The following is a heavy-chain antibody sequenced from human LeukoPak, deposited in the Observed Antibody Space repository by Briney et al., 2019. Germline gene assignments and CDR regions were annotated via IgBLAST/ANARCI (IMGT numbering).Heavy chain of an antibody. CDR1: GGSISSYY. CDR2: IYYSGST. Sequence: SETLSLTCTVSGGSISSYYWSWIRQPPGKGLEWIGYIYYSGSTNYNPSLKNRVTISVDTSKNQFSLKLSSVTAADTAVYYCARGGYSGYDLLDYWGQGTLVTVSS. CDR3: ARGGYSGYDLLDY. V-gene: IGHV4-59*01. J-gene: IGHJ4*02. D-gene: IGHD5-12*01.